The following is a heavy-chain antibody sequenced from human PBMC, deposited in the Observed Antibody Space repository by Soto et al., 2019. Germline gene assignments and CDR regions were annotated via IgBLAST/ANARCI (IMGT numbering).Heavy chain of an antibody. CDR3: ATDSGTGGGWHSLWY. D-gene: IGHD6-19*01. Sequence: SETLSLTCAVSGGSISSGGYSWSWIRQPPGKGLEWIGYIYHSGSTYYNPSLKSRVTISVDRSKNQFFLKLSSVTAADTAVYYCATDSGTGGGWHSLWYWGQGTLVTVSS. J-gene: IGHJ4*02. V-gene: IGHV4-30-2*01. CDR2: IYHSGST. CDR1: GGSISSGGYS.